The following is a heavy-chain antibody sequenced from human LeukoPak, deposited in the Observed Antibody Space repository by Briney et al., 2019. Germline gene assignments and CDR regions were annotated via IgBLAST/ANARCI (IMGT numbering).Heavy chain of an antibody. J-gene: IGHJ4*02. CDR3: AQDGSFSGRYLAY. CDR2: ISGNGGST. Sequence: GGSLRLACAAHRFTFSTDAMSWVRQAPGKGLEWVPAISGNGGSTYYADCVKGRFPISRDNSQNTLFLQMSRLRAEDTAVYYCAQDGSFSGRYLAYWGQGTLVTVSS. V-gene: IGHV3-23*01. D-gene: IGHD1-26*01. CDR1: RFTFSTDA.